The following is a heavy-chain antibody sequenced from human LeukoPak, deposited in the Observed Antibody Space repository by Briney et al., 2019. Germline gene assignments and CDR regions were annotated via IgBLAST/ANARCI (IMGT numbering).Heavy chain of an antibody. J-gene: IGHJ2*01. CDR2: INHSEST. CDR1: GGSFSGYY. Sequence: PSETLSLTCAVYGGSFSGYYWSWIRQPPGKGLEWIGEINHSESTSYNPSLKSRVTISINTSKNQFSLKLSSVTAADTAVFYCARRVWFGESSHWSFDLWGRGTLVTVSS. D-gene: IGHD3-10*01. V-gene: IGHV4-34*01. CDR3: ARRVWFGESSHWSFDL.